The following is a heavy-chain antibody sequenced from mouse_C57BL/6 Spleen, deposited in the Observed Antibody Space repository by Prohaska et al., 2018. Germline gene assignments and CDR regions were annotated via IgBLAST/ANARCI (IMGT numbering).Heavy chain of an antibody. D-gene: IGHD1-1*01. J-gene: IGHJ2*01. CDR2: ISDGGSYT. CDR3: ARDKVVPFAY. Sequence: EVQLVESGGGLVKPGGSLKLSCAASGFTFSSYAMSWVRQTPEKRLEWVATISDGGSYTYYPDNVKGRFTISRDNAKNNLYLQMSHLKSEDTAMYYCARDKVVPFAYWGQGTTLTVSS. CDR1: GFTFSSYA. V-gene: IGHV5-4*01.